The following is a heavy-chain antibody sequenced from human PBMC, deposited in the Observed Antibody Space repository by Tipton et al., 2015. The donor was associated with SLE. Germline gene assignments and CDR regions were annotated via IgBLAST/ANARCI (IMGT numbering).Heavy chain of an antibody. CDR3: ARGIAPRNYFDY. CDR1: GGSISSGGLY. Sequence: TLSLTCTVPGGSISSGGLYWSWVRLHPGKGLEWIGYIFYTGNTYYNPSLKSRLTISVDTSKNQFSLKLSSLTAADTAVYYCARGIAPRNYFDYWGQGTLVTVSS. J-gene: IGHJ4*02. D-gene: IGHD6-6*01. V-gene: IGHV4-31*03. CDR2: IFYTGNT.